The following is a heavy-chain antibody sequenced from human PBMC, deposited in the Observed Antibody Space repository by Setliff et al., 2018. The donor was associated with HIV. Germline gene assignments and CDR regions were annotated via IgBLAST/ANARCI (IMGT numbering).Heavy chain of an antibody. CDR1: GFTFSSYS. CDR2: ISYDGSHK. D-gene: IGHD2-21*01. J-gene: IGHJ5*02. CDR3: ARERGTRVIDL. Sequence: PGGSLRLSCAASGFTFSSYSMHWVRQAPGKGLEWVAVISYDGSHKYYADSVKGRFTISRDNSENTLYLQMNSLRVEDTAVYSCARERGTRVIDLWGQGTLVTVSS. V-gene: IGHV3-30*03.